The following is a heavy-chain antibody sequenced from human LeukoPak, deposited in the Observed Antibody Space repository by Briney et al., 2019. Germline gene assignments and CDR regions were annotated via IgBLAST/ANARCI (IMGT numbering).Heavy chain of an antibody. CDR1: GYTFVTYG. CDR3: ARASFGH. V-gene: IGHV1-18*01. CDR2: ISTYNGNT. J-gene: IGHJ4*02. Sequence: VASVKVSCKASGYTFVTYGINWVRQAPGQGPEWIGWISTYNGNTKYALKFQDRVTLTRDTSTTTAYMELKSLTSDDRAVYYCARASFGHWGQGTLVIVSS.